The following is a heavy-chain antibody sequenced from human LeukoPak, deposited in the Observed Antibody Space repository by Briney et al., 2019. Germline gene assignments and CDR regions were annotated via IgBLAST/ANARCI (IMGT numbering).Heavy chain of an antibody. CDR1: GYSFTSYW. J-gene: IGHJ4*02. Sequence: GEFLKISCKGSGYSFTSYWIGWVRQMPGKGLEWMGIIYPGDSDTRYSPSFQGQVTISADKSISTAYLQWSSLKASDTAMYYCARSSNYYGSGSYGAGVDYWGQGTLVTVSS. CDR2: IYPGDSDT. CDR3: ARSSNYYGSGSYGAGVDY. V-gene: IGHV5-51*01. D-gene: IGHD3-10*01.